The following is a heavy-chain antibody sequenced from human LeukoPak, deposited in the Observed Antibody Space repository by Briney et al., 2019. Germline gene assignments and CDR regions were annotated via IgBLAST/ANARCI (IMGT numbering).Heavy chain of an antibody. CDR3: ARNFRGYSSGWSPYYYYYMDV. Sequence: NPSETLSLTCTVSGGSISNYYWTWIRQPAGKGLEWIGRIYTSGGTNYNPSLKSRVTMSVDTSKNQFSLKLSSVTAADTAVYYCARNFRGYSSGWSPYYYYYMDVWGKGTTVTVSS. V-gene: IGHV4-4*07. CDR2: IYTSGGT. J-gene: IGHJ6*03. CDR1: GGSISNYY. D-gene: IGHD6-19*01.